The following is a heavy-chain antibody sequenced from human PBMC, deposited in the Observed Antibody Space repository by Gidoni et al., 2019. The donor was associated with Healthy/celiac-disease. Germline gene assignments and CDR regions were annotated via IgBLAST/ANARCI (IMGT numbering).Heavy chain of an antibody. CDR2: ISAYNGNT. J-gene: IGHJ4*02. V-gene: IGHV1-18*01. D-gene: IGHD1-26*01. Sequence: QVQLVQSGAEVKKPGSSVKVSCKASGYTFPSYGISWVRQAPGQGLEWMGMISAYNGNTNYAQKLQGRVTMTTDTSTSTAYMELRSLRSDDTAVYYCARDWGELRTHRHFDYWGQGTLVTVSS. CDR3: ARDWGELRTHRHFDY. CDR1: GYTFPSYG.